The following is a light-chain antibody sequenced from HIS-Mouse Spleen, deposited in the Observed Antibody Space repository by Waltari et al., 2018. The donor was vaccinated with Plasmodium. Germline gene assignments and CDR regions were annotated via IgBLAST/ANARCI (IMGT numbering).Light chain of an antibody. CDR1: QLGAKS. V-gene: IGLV3-1*01. CDR3: QAWDSSTVV. Sequence: SYELTQPPSVSVSPGQTASITCSGDQLGAKSACWYQQTPGQSPGLVIYQDSKRPSGIPERFSGSNSGNTATLTISGTQAMDEADYYCQAWDSSTVVFGGGTKLTVL. CDR2: QDS. J-gene: IGLJ2*01.